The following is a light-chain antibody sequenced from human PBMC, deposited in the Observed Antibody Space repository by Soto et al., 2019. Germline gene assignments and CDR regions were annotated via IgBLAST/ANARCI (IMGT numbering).Light chain of an antibody. Sequence: QSVLTQPASVSGSPGQSITISCTGTSSDVGGYNYVSWYQQHPGKAPKLMIYDVSNRPSGVSNRFSGSKSGNTASLTISGRQAEDEADYYCSSYKSSSTLPXVFGTGTKVTVL. V-gene: IGLV2-14*01. CDR2: DVS. J-gene: IGLJ1*01. CDR1: SSDVGGYNY. CDR3: SSYKSSSTLPXV.